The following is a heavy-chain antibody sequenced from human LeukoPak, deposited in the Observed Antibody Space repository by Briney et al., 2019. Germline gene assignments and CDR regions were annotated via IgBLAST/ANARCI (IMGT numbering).Heavy chain of an antibody. D-gene: IGHD3-10*01. CDR2: IYPIFGSP. CDR1: GGTLSSYV. CDR3: ARDHSGSYHGEFSY. Sequence: SVKVSCKASGGTLSSYVFSWVRQAPGQGLERMGGIYPIFGSPKYAQKFQGRVTITADKSTTTAYMELRSLRYEDTAVYYCARDHSGSYHGEFSYWGQGTLVTVSS. V-gene: IGHV1-69*06. J-gene: IGHJ4*02.